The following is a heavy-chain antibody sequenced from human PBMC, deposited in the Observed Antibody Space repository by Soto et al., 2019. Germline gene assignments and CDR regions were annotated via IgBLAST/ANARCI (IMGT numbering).Heavy chain of an antibody. CDR1: GFTFSDYD. CDR2: ISSSGSTI. CDR3: ARDAVRGVITRLLDP. Sequence: GGSLRLSCAASGFTFSDYDMGWIRQAPGKGLEWVSYISSSGSTIYYADSVKGRFTISRDNAKNSLYLQMNSLRAEDTAVYYCARDAVRGVITRLLDPWGQGTLVTVSS. J-gene: IGHJ5*02. D-gene: IGHD3-10*01. V-gene: IGHV3-11*01.